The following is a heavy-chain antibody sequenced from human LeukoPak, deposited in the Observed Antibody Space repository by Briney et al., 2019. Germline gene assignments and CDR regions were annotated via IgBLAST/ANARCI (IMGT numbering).Heavy chain of an antibody. CDR1: GFTFSGYY. CDR3: AREDNVWNLLYNYYMDV. D-gene: IGHD1-1*01. V-gene: IGHV3-11*01. Sequence: GGSLRLSCAASGFTFSGYYMTWIRQAPGKGLEWVAYIDVRGDTILYADSVKGRFTISRDSATNSLYLQMNSLRAEDTTVYYCAREDNVWNLLYNYYMDVWGKGTTVTVSS. J-gene: IGHJ6*03. CDR2: IDVRGDTI.